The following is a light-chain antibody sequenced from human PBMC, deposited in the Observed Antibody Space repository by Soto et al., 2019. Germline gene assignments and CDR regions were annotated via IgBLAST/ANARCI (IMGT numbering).Light chain of an antibody. V-gene: IGKV2-28*01. CDR2: LGS. J-gene: IGKJ5*01. CDR3: MQALQTPIT. CDR1: ENFQYSNGYNY. Sequence: DVVMTDSALSLSVTPGERAVMSCMSSENFQYSNGYNYLDWYLQKPGQSPQLLIYLGSNRASGVPDRFSGSGSGTDFTLKITRVEAEDVGVYYCMQALQTPITFGQGTRLEI.